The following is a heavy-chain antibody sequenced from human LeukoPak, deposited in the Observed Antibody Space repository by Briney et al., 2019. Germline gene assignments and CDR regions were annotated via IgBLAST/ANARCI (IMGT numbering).Heavy chain of an antibody. Sequence: GGSLRLSCAASGFTFDDYAMHWVQQAPGKGLEWVSGISWNSGSIGYADSVKGRFTISRDNAKNSLYLQMNSLRAEDTALYYCAKDMTDYGGNSGTFDYWGQGTLVTVFS. V-gene: IGHV3-9*01. CDR2: ISWNSGSI. D-gene: IGHD4-23*01. CDR3: AKDMTDYGGNSGTFDY. J-gene: IGHJ4*02. CDR1: GFTFDDYA.